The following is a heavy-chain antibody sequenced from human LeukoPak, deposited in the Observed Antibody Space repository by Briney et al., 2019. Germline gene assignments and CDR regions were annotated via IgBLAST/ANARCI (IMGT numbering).Heavy chain of an antibody. CDR1: GYTFTSYG. V-gene: IGHV1-18*01. CDR2: ISAYNGNT. Sequence: ASVKVSCKASGYTFTSYGISWVRQAPGQGLEWMGWISAYNGNTNYAQKFQGRVTITADKSTSTAYMELSSLRSEDTAVYYCARDSGELLLDYWGQGTLVTVSS. CDR3: ARDSGELLLDY. D-gene: IGHD1-26*01. J-gene: IGHJ4*02.